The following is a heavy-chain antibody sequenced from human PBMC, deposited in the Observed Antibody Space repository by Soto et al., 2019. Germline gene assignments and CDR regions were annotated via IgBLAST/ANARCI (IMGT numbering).Heavy chain of an antibody. J-gene: IGHJ4*02. CDR3: AKAPIQLWLRLDY. Sequence: HPGGSLRLSCAASGFTFSSYGMHWVRQAPGKGLEWVAVISYDGSNKYYADSVKGRFTISRDNSKNTLYLQMNSLRAEDTAVYYCAKAPIQLWLRLDYWGQGTLVTVSS. D-gene: IGHD5-18*01. CDR1: GFTFSSYG. V-gene: IGHV3-30*18. CDR2: ISYDGSNK.